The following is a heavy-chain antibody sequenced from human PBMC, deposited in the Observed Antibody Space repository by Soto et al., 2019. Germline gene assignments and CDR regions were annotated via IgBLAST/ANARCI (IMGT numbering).Heavy chain of an antibody. Sequence: EVQLLESGGGLVQPGGSLRLSCAASGFTFSSYVMSWVRQAPGKGLEWVSAISGRGGSKYYADSVKGRFTISRDNSKNTLYLQMNSLRAEDTALYYCAKERVYYGSGFDAFDIWGQGTMVTVSS. CDR2: ISGRGGSK. CDR1: GFTFSSYV. V-gene: IGHV3-23*01. CDR3: AKERVYYGSGFDAFDI. D-gene: IGHD3-10*01. J-gene: IGHJ3*02.